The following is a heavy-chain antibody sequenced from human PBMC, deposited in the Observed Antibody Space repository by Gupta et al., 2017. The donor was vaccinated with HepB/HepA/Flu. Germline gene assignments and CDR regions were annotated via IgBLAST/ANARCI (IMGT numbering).Heavy chain of an antibody. J-gene: IGHJ5*02. CDR3: AKSGNYDCFDP. CDR1: GYSFSNYW. V-gene: IGHV5-51*01. CDR2: IYPGDSDT. Sequence: GSGYSFSNYWIAWVRQMPGKGLEWMGRIYPGDSDTRYSPSVQGQVTFSADKSISTAYLQWDSLKASDTATYYCAKSGNYDCFDPWGQGTRVIVSS. D-gene: IGHD1-26*01.